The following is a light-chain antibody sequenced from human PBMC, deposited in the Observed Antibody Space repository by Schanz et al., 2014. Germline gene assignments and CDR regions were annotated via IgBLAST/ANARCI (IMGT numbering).Light chain of an antibody. J-gene: IGKJ1*01. Sequence: DVLMTQSPLSLPVTLGQPASISCRSSQSLVYSDGKTYLNWFQQRPGQSPRRLIYQVSNRDSGVPDRISGSGSGTDFTLKISRVEAEDVGVYFCMQGTSWPPTFGQGTKVEVK. CDR3: MQGTSWPPT. V-gene: IGKV2-30*01. CDR2: QVS. CDR1: QSLVYSDGKTY.